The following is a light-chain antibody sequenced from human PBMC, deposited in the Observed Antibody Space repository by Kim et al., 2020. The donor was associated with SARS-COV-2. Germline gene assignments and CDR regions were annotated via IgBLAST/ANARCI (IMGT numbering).Light chain of an antibody. CDR1: QSISSY. CDR2: AAS. J-gene: IGKJ2*01. Sequence: SASVGDRVNITCRASQSISSYLNWYQQKPGKAPKLLIYAASILQSGVPSRFSGSGSGTDFTLTISSLQPEDFATYYCQQSYSTPYTYGQGTKLEI. CDR3: QQSYSTPYT. V-gene: IGKV1-39*01.